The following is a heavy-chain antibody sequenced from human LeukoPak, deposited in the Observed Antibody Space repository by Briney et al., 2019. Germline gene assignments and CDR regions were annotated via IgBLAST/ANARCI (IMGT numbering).Heavy chain of an antibody. Sequence: ASVKVSCKTSGGSLSNYAFNWVRQAPGQGVEWMGGIIPVLSTTNYAQKFQGRVTITTDESTNTAYMEMSSLTSEDTAVYFCANSSTTLNVFGPWGQGTLVTVSS. V-gene: IGHV1-69*05. D-gene: IGHD2-2*01. CDR1: GGSLSNYA. CDR3: ANSSTTLNVFGP. J-gene: IGHJ5*02. CDR2: IIPVLSTT.